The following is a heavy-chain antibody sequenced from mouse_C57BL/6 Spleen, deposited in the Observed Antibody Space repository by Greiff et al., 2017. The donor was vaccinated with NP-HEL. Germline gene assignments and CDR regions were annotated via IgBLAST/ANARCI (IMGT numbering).Heavy chain of an antibody. Sequence: QVQLQQPGAELVKPGASVKLSCKASGYTFTSYWMHWVKQRPGRGLEWIGRIDPNSGGTKYNEKFKSKATLTVDKPSSTAYMQLSSLTSEDSAVYYCARDYYGSSYGTPYFDVWGTGTTVTVSS. V-gene: IGHV1-72*01. D-gene: IGHD1-1*01. CDR2: IDPNSGGT. CDR1: GYTFTSYW. CDR3: ARDYYGSSYGTPYFDV. J-gene: IGHJ1*03.